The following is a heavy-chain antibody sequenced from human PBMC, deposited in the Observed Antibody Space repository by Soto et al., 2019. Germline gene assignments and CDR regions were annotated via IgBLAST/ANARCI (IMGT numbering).Heavy chain of an antibody. Sequence: GGSLRLSCAASGFTFSSYGMHWVRQAPGKGLEWVAVIWYDGSNKYYADSVKGRFTISRDNSKNTLYLQMNSLRAEDTAVYYCARTGTSKILRYFDWLLLGGMDVWGQGTTVTVSS. J-gene: IGHJ6*02. CDR1: GFTFSSYG. D-gene: IGHD3-9*01. CDR3: ARTGTSKILRYFDWLLLGGMDV. CDR2: IWYDGSNK. V-gene: IGHV3-33*01.